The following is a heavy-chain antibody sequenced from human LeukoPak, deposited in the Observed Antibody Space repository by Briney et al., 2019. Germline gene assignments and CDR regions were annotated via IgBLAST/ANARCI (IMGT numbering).Heavy chain of an antibody. CDR3: ARRGGSRYFDY. D-gene: IGHD3-16*01. CDR2: IYHSGST. J-gene: IGHJ4*02. CDR1: SYSISSGYY. V-gene: IGHV4-38-2*01. Sequence: ASETLSLTCAVSSYSISSGYYWGWIRQPPGKGLEWIGSIYHSGSTYYNPSLMSRVTILVDTSKNQFSLKLSSVTAADTAVYYCARRGGSRYFDYWGQGTLVTVSS.